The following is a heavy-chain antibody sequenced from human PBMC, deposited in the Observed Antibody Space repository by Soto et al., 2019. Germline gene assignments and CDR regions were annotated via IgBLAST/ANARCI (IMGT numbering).Heavy chain of an antibody. V-gene: IGHV3-30*18. CDR1: GFTFISYG. Sequence: GSLRLSCAASGFTFISYGIHCGRHSPGKGLEWVAVISYDGSNKYYADSVKGRFTISRDNSKNTLYLQMNSLRAEDTAVYYCAKDGTAARPGSYFDYWGQGTLVTVSS. CDR2: ISYDGSNK. J-gene: IGHJ4*02. D-gene: IGHD6-6*01. CDR3: AKDGTAARPGSYFDY.